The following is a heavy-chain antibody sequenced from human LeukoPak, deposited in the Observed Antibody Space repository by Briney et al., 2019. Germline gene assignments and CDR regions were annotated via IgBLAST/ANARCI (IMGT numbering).Heavy chain of an antibody. Sequence: PRASVKVSCKASGGTFSSYAISWVRQVPGQGLEWMGGIIPVFGTANYAQKFQGRVTITADKSTGTAYMELSSLRSEDTAVYYCARNSQSPPIVVVPAAVYYYYGMDVWGKGTTVTVSS. CDR1: GGTFSSYA. D-gene: IGHD2-2*01. CDR2: IIPVFGTA. V-gene: IGHV1-69*06. CDR3: ARNSQSPPIVVVPAAVYYYYGMDV. J-gene: IGHJ6*04.